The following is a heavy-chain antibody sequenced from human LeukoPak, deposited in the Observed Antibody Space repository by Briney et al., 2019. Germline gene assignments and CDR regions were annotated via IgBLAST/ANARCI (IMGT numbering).Heavy chain of an antibody. CDR3: ARDSGIAVADFDY. D-gene: IGHD6-19*01. Sequence: EASVKVSCKASGYPFISYYMHWVRQAPGHGLEWMGRINPSGGSTRYAQKFQGRVTMTRDTSTSTVYMELSSLRSEDTAVYYCARDSGIAVADFDYWGQGTLVTVSS. CDR1: GYPFISYY. J-gene: IGHJ4*02. V-gene: IGHV1-46*01. CDR2: INPSGGST.